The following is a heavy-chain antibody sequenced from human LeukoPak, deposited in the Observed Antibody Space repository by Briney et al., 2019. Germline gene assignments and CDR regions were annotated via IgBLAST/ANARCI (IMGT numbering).Heavy chain of an antibody. D-gene: IGHD1-1*01. CDR2: IYYSGST. J-gene: IGHJ6*03. CDR3: ARVSWFPGTSYYYMDV. Sequence: SETLSLTCTVPGGSISSYYWSWIRQPPGKGLEWIGYIYYSGSTNYNPSLKSRVTISVDTSKNQFSLKLSSVTAADTAVYYCARVSWFPGTSYYYMDVWGKGPRSPSP. CDR1: GGSISSYY. V-gene: IGHV4-59*01.